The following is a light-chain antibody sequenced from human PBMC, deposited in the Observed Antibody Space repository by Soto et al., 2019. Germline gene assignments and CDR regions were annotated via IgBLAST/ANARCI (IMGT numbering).Light chain of an antibody. V-gene: IGKV3-15*01. CDR3: QLYNNWPPLT. CDR2: GAS. J-gene: IGKJ4*01. Sequence: EVVMTQSPATLSVSPGERATLSCRASQSVSRNLAWYQQKPGQAPRLLIYGASTRATGIPARFSGSGSGTEFTLTISRLQSEDFAVYYWQLYNNWPPLTFGGGTTVEIK. CDR1: QSVSRN.